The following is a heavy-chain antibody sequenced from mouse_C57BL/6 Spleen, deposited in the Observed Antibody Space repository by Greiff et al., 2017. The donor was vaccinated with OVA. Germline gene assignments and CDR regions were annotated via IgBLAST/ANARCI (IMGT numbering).Heavy chain of an antibody. CDR2: IYPGDGDT. CDR3: ARSGLTPYFDY. J-gene: IGHJ2*01. D-gene: IGHD3-1*01. CDR1: GYAFSSYW. Sequence: QVQLQQSGAELVKPGASVKISCKASGYAFSSYWMNWVKQRPGKGLEWIGQIYPGDGDTNYNGKFKGKATLTADKSSSTAYMQLSSLTSEDSAVYFCARSGLTPYFDYWGQGTTLTVSS. V-gene: IGHV1-80*01.